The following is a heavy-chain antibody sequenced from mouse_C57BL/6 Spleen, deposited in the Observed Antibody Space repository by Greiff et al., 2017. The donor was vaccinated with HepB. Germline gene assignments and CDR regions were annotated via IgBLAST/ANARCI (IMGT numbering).Heavy chain of an antibody. Sequence: EVKLMESGGGLVKPGGSLKLSCAASGFTFSSYAMSWVRQTPEKRLAWVATISDGGSYTYYPDNVKGRFTISRDNAKNNLYLQMSHLKSEDTAMYYCARAGVMTYFDYWGQGTTLTVSS. CDR1: GFTFSSYA. D-gene: IGHD2-2*01. J-gene: IGHJ2*01. CDR3: ARAGVMTYFDY. CDR2: ISDGGSYT. V-gene: IGHV5-4*03.